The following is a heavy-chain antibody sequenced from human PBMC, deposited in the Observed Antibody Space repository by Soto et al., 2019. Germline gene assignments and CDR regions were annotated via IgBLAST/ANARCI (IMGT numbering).Heavy chain of an antibody. J-gene: IGHJ3*02. D-gene: IGHD4-17*01. V-gene: IGHV3-33*01. CDR2: IWYDGSNK. CDR1: GFTFSSYG. CDR3: AREGYGEIDHDAFDI. Sequence: GGSLRLSCAASGFTFSSYGMHWVRQAPGKGLEWVAVIWYDGSNKYYADSVKGRFTISRDNSKKTLYLQMNSLRAEDTAVYYCAREGYGEIDHDAFDIWGQGTMVTVSS.